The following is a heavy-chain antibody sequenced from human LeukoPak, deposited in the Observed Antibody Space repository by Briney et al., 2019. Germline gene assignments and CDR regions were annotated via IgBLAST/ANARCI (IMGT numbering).Heavy chain of an antibody. Sequence: ASVKVSCKASGYTFSSSDIHWVRQATGQGLEWMGWINPDSGNTAYAQKFLGRVTMTRTTSVTTAYMELSSLRSEDTAVYYCATEVMTAGNDAFDIWGQGTMVTVSS. CDR3: ATEVMTAGNDAFDI. J-gene: IGHJ3*02. CDR2: INPDSGNT. D-gene: IGHD2-21*02. CDR1: GYTFSSSD. V-gene: IGHV1-8*01.